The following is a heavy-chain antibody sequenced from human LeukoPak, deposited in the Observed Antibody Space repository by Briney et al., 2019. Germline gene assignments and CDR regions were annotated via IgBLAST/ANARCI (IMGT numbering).Heavy chain of an antibody. V-gene: IGHV3-15*01. CDR1: GFTLSGYW. J-gene: IGHJ4*02. Sequence: GGSLRLSCAASGFTLSGYWMSWVRQAPGKGLEWVGRIRSRSAGGTTDYGAPVKGRFTISRDDSKNTLYLQMNSLKTEDTAVYYCSTGGGTHDYWGRGTLVTVSS. CDR3: STGGGTHDY. D-gene: IGHD2-15*01. CDR2: IRSRSAGGTT.